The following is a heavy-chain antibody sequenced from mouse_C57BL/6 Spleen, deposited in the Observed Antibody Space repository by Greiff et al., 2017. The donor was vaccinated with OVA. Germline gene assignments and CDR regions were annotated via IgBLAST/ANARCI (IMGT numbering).Heavy chain of an antibody. D-gene: IGHD4-1*01. CDR3: ARLGDFPGFAY. V-gene: IGHV1-64*01. J-gene: IGHJ3*01. Sequence: QVQLQQPGAELVKPGASVKLSCKASGYTFTSYWMHWVKQRPGQGLEWIGMIHPNSGSTNYNEKFKSKATLTVDKSSSTAYMQLSSLTYKDAAVYYCARLGDFPGFAYWGQGTLVTVSA. CDR1: GYTFTSYW. CDR2: IHPNSGST.